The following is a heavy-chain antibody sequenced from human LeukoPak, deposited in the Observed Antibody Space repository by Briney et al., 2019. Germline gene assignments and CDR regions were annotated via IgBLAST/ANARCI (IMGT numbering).Heavy chain of an antibody. Sequence: SETLSLTCTVSAGSISSHYWSWIRQPPGKRLEWIGYIFNDGSTNYNPSLRSRVTMSLDTSRDQFFLRLSSVTAADTAIYYCASRPAGTTWYGVFDYWSQGTLVTVSS. V-gene: IGHV4-59*11. D-gene: IGHD6-13*01. J-gene: IGHJ4*02. CDR2: IFNDGST. CDR1: AGSISSHY. CDR3: ASRPAGTTWYGVFDY.